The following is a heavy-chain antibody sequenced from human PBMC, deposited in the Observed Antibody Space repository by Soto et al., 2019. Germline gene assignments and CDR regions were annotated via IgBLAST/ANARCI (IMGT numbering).Heavy chain of an antibody. J-gene: IGHJ4*02. CDR1: GGSFSGYY. V-gene: IGHV4-34*01. CDR3: ARDKITGLFDY. Sequence: QVQLQQWGAGLLKPSETLSLTCAVYGGSFSGYYWTWIRQPPGTGLEWIGEINHSGSTNYNPSLKSRVTRSGDTSKNQFTLKLTSVTAADTGVYYCARDKITGLFDYWGQGTLVTVSS. CDR2: INHSGST. D-gene: IGHD2-8*02.